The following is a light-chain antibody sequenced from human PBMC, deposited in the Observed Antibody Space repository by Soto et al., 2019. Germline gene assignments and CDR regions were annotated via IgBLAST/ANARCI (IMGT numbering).Light chain of an antibody. CDR3: MQALQSPQIT. CDR1: QSLLHSNGYNY. V-gene: IGKV2-28*01. Sequence: DIVMTQSPLSLPVTPGEPASISCRSSQSLLHSNGYNYLDWYLQKPGQSPQLLSYLGSNRASGVPDRFSGSGSGTDCTLKISRVEAEDVGVYYGMQALQSPQITFGGGTKVEIK. J-gene: IGKJ4*01. CDR2: LGS.